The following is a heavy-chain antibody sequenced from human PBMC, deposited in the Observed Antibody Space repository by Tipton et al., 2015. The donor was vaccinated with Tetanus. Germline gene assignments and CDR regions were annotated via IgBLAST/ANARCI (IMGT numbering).Heavy chain of an antibody. CDR2: IYYSGST. D-gene: IGHD3-16*01. Sequence: VKPSETLSLTCTVSGGSISTRNYFWGWIRQAPGKGLEWIGNIYYSGSTDYNPSLKSRVAISADTSKNQFSLKLSSVTAADTAVYYCARTWGVWVTSIDAFDIWGQGTKVAVSS. CDR3: ARTWGVWVTSIDAFDI. V-gene: IGHV4-39*01. CDR1: GGSISTRNYF. J-gene: IGHJ3*02.